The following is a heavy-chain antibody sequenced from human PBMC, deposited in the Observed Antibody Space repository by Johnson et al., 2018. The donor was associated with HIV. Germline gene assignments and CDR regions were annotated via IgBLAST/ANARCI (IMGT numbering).Heavy chain of an antibody. J-gene: IGHJ3*02. Sequence: VQLVESGGGVVQPGWSLRLSCAASGFTVSSNYMSWVRQAPGKGLEWVSVIYSGGSTYYADSVKGRFTISRDNSKNTLFLQMNSLRAEDTAVYYCARVEWELELLGAFDIWGQGTMVTVSS. D-gene: IGHD1-7*01. CDR2: IYSGGST. CDR1: GFTVSSNY. V-gene: IGHV3-66*01. CDR3: ARVEWELELLGAFDI.